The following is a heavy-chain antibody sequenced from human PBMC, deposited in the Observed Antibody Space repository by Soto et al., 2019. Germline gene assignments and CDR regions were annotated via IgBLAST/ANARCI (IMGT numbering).Heavy chain of an antibody. J-gene: IGHJ6*02. CDR3: ARGGYYDNSWGKLSHYGLDV. D-gene: IGHD3-16*01. Sequence: QVQLAQSANEVKKPGASVRVSCKAAGYTFIRYGIAWVRQAPGQGLEWMGWISPYNDYTVYAQKFKGRVSLTADRSTRTVYMNLRGLKSDDTAVYYCARGGYYDNSWGKLSHYGLDVWGQGTSVSVSS. CDR1: GYTFIRYG. V-gene: IGHV1-18*01. CDR2: ISPYNDYT.